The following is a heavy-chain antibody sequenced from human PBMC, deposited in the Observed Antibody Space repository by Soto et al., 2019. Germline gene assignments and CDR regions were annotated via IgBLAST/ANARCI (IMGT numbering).Heavy chain of an antibody. J-gene: IGHJ5*02. D-gene: IGHD6-13*01. Sequence: EAQLLQSGGGSVQPGGSLKLSCAASGFTFGSYAMTWVRQAPGKGLEWVSTITGTGGTTFYADSVKGRFTISRDNSKNTVSLLMTRLRPDDTATYYCAMIEAAAGRWFHPWGQGAPVTVS. CDR2: ITGTGGTT. CDR3: AMIEAAAGRWFHP. V-gene: IGHV3-23*01. CDR1: GFTFGSYA.